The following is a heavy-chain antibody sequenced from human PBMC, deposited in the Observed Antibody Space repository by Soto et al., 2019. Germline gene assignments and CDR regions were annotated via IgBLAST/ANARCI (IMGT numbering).Heavy chain of an antibody. Sequence: GSLRLSCVASGFNFGNFGMHWVRQAPGKGLEWLTVISNDENIKQDSVRGRFAIARDNSKNTLYLHLTSLRAEDTAIYYCARGLRGVLDYWGQGTLVTVSS. CDR1: GFNFGNFG. D-gene: IGHD5-12*01. J-gene: IGHJ4*02. V-gene: IGHV3-33*01. CDR3: ARGLRGVLDY. CDR2: ISNDENIK.